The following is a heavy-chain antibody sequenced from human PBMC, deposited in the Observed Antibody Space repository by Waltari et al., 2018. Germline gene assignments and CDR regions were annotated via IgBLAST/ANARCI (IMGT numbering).Heavy chain of an antibody. V-gene: IGHV4-30-2*01. D-gene: IGHD6-13*01. Sequence: QLQLQASGSGLVKPSQTLSLTCAVSGGSISSGDYSWSWIRQPPGKGLEWIGYIYQSGSTHYTPSLKSRVTISVDRSKNQFSLKLGSVTAADTAVYYCARVLAAAGRDFYQYMDVWGKGTTVTVSS. CDR1: GGSISSGDYS. J-gene: IGHJ6*03. CDR3: ARVLAAAGRDFYQYMDV. CDR2: IYQSGST.